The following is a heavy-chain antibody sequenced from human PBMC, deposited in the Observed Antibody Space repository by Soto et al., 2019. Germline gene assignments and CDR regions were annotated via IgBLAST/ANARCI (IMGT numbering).Heavy chain of an antibody. J-gene: IGHJ4*02. CDR3: ARDGYFDH. Sequence: QVQLVQSGDEVKNPGDSVRVSCKASGYTFTSYGIGWVRQAPGQGLEWMGWISANNGNTKYAQKVQGRVTMTTDASTRTAYMELRSLRSDDAAVYYCARDGYFDHGGQGTLGTVSS. V-gene: IGHV1-18*01. CDR1: GYTFTSYG. CDR2: ISANNGNT.